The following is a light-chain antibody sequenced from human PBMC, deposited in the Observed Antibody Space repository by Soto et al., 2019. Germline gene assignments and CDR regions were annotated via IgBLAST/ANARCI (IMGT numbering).Light chain of an antibody. CDR3: QKGYSLPIT. Sequence: DIQVTQSPSSLSASVGDRVTITCRSSQAIFTFLNWYQQKEGKAPRFLIYATSNLQSGVPSRFSGTGSGTEFTLTISSLQPEDFATYFCQKGYSLPITFGQGKRLDSK. V-gene: IGKV1-39*01. CDR2: ATS. J-gene: IGKJ5*01. CDR1: QAIFTF.